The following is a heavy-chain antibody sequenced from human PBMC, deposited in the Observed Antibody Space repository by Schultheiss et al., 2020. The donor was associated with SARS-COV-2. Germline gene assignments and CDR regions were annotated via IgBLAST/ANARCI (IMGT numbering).Heavy chain of an antibody. V-gene: IGHV4-59*01. J-gene: IGHJ3*02. CDR1: GGSFSGYY. Sequence: SETLSLTCAVYGGSFSGYYWSWIRQPPGKGLEWIGYIYYSGSTNYNPSLKSRVTLSVDTSKNQFSLRLSSVTAADTAVYYCALDTKGWGDAFDIWGQGTMVTVSS. CDR2: IYYSGST. CDR3: ALDTKGWGDAFDI. D-gene: IGHD3-16*01.